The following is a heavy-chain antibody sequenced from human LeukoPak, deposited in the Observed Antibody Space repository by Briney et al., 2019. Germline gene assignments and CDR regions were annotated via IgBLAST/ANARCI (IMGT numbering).Heavy chain of an antibody. V-gene: IGHV4-34*01. CDR1: GGSFSGYY. CDR2: INHSGST. Sequence: SETLSLTCAVYGGSFSGYYWSWIRQPPGKGLEWIGEINHSGSTNYNPSLKSRVTISVDTSKNQFSLKLSSVTAADTAVYYCARDPVAGTQGGAFDIWGQGTMVTVSS. CDR3: ARDPVAGTQGGAFDI. D-gene: IGHD6-19*01. J-gene: IGHJ3*02.